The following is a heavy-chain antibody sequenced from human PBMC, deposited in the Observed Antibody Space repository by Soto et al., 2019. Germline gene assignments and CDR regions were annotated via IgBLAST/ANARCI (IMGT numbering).Heavy chain of an antibody. CDR1: GGSVTTNNW. D-gene: IGHD1-1*01. V-gene: IGHV4-4*02. J-gene: IGHJ4*02. Sequence: QVRLQESGPGLVKPSETLSLTCAGSGGSVTTNNWLSWVRQPPAEGLDYIGEIHHSGTTHYNPSLKSRVTISVDKSKSQFSLRLNSVTDADTAVYYCVRNAERGYYFDYWGQGTLVTVSS. CDR3: VRNAERGYYFDY. CDR2: IHHSGTT.